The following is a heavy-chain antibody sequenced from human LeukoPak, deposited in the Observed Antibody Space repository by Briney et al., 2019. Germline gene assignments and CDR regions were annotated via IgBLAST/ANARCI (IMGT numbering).Heavy chain of an antibody. CDR2: INPSGGST. J-gene: IGHJ4*02. CDR3: ARDASRDQYQLLPHYFDY. CDR1: GYTFTSYY. D-gene: IGHD2-2*01. V-gene: IGHV1-46*01. Sequence: ASVKVSCKASGYTFTSYYMHWVRQAPGQGLEWMGIINPSGGSTSYAQKFQGRVTMTRDMSTSTVYMELSSLRSEGTAVYYCARDASRDQYQLLPHYFDYWGQGTLVTVSS.